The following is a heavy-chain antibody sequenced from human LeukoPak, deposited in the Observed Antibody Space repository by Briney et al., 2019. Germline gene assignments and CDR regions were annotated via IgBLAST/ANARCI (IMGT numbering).Heavy chain of an antibody. J-gene: IGHJ4*02. V-gene: IGHV3-11*03. CDR3: AKFEGATIPGWFNDY. D-gene: IGHD6-19*01. Sequence: KPGGSLRLSCAASGFTFSDYYMSWIRQAPGKGLEWVSTIDKTTYPTFYADSVKGRFTISRDNSKNTLYLQMNSLRTEDTAVYFCAKFEGATIPGWFNDYWGQGILVTVSS. CDR2: IDKTTYPT. CDR1: GFTFSDYY.